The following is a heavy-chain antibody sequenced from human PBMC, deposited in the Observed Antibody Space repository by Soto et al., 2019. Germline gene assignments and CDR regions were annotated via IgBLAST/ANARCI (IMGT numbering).Heavy chain of an antibody. V-gene: IGHV3-64*01. CDR1: GFTLSGYA. Sequence: EVQLAESGGGLAQPGGSLRLSCAASGFTLSGYAMDWVRQAPGKGLEYVSGISSNGVGTYYANSVQGRFTISRDNSKNTVYLQRGSLRPEDMAVYYCARRARPDFYYMDVWCKGTTVTVSS. CDR3: ARRARPDFYYMDV. D-gene: IGHD6-6*01. J-gene: IGHJ6*03. CDR2: ISSNGVGT.